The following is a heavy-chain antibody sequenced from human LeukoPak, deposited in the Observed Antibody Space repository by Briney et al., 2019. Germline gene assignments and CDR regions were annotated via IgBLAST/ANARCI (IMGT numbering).Heavy chain of an antibody. CDR3: ARVYDSSGYYRLGAFDI. CDR2: IIPIFGTA. D-gene: IGHD3-22*01. CDR1: GGTFSSYA. Sequence: GSSVTVSCKASGGTFSSYAISWVRQAPGQGLEWMGGIIPIFGTANYAQKFQGRVTITADESTSTAYMELSSLRSEDTAVYYCARVYDSSGYYRLGAFDIWGQGAMVSVSS. J-gene: IGHJ3*02. V-gene: IGHV1-69*01.